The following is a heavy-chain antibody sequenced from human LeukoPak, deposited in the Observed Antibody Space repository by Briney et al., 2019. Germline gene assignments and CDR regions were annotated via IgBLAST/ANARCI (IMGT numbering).Heavy chain of an antibody. V-gene: IGHV1-69*01. D-gene: IGHD6-19*01. CDR3: AQSVAGTENWFDP. J-gene: IGHJ5*02. CDR2: IIPIFGTA. CDR1: GGTFSSYA. Sequence: SVKVSCKASGGTFSSYAISWVRQAPGQGLEWMGGIIPIFGTANYAQKFQGRVTITADESTSTAYMELSSLRSEDTAVYYCAQSVAGTENWFDPWGQGTLVAVSS.